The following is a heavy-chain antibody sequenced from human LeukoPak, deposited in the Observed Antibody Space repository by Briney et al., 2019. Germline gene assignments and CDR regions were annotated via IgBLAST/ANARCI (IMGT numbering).Heavy chain of an antibody. CDR2: INPNIGST. CDR3: ARGAIAAAGTQLPYYYYYMDV. J-gene: IGHJ6*03. Sequence: GASVTVSCKASGYTFTDYYMHWVRQAPGQGLEWMGWINPNIGSTNYAQKFQGRVTMTRDTSSSTAYMELSRLRSDDTAVYYCARGAIAAAGTQLPYYYYYMDVWGKGTTVTVSS. D-gene: IGHD6-13*01. V-gene: IGHV1-2*02. CDR1: GYTFTDYY.